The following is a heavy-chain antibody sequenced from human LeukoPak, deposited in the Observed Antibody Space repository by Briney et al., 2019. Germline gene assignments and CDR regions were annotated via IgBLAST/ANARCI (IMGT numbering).Heavy chain of an antibody. D-gene: IGHD6-19*01. CDR1: GYTFTSYA. J-gene: IGHJ6*02. Sequence: ASVKVPCKASGYTFTSYAMNWVRQAPGQGLEWMGWINTNTGNPTYAQGFTGRFVFSLDTSVSTAYLQISSLKAEDTAVYYCARDGSGWTLYYYGMDVWGQGTTVTVSS. CDR3: ARDGSGWTLYYYGMDV. CDR2: INTNTGNP. V-gene: IGHV7-4-1*02.